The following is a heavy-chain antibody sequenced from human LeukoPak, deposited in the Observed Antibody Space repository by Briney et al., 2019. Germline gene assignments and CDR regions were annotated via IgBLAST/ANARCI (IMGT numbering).Heavy chain of an antibody. CDR2: INAGNGNT. D-gene: IGHD3-16*01. CDR3: AREKGDRGYYFDY. J-gene: IGHJ4*02. Sequence: ASVKVSCKASGYTFTSYAMHWVRQAPGQRLERMGWINAGNGNTKYSQKFQGRVTITRDTSASTAYMELSSLRSEDTAVYYCAREKGDRGYYFDYWGQGTLVTVSS. CDR1: GYTFTSYA. V-gene: IGHV1-3*01.